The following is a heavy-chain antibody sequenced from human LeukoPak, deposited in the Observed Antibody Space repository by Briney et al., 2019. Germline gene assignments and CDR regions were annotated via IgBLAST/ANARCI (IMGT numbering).Heavy chain of an antibody. Sequence: NPSETLSLTCTVSGGSISSYYWSWIRQPPGKGLEWIGYIYYSGSTNYNPSLKSRVTISVDTSKNQFSLKLSSVTAADTAVYYCARNQLGTFNAFDIWGQGTMVTVSS. D-gene: IGHD7-27*01. CDR2: IYYSGST. CDR1: GGSISSYY. CDR3: ARNQLGTFNAFDI. J-gene: IGHJ3*02. V-gene: IGHV4-59*12.